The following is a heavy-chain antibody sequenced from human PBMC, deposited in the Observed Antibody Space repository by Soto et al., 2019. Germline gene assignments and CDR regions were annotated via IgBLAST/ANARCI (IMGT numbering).Heavy chain of an antibody. CDR2: IYYSGNT. J-gene: IGHJ5*02. CDR1: GGSISSGDYY. V-gene: IGHV4-30-4*01. D-gene: IGHD2-2*01. CDR3: AGERPDGTRLDP. Sequence: QVQLQESGPGLVKPSQTLSLTCTVSGGSISSGDYYWSWIRQPPGKGLEWIGYIYYSGNTYYSPSLRSRVTISVDPSKNQFSLKLSSVTAADTAVYYCAGERPDGTRLDPWGQGTLVTVSS.